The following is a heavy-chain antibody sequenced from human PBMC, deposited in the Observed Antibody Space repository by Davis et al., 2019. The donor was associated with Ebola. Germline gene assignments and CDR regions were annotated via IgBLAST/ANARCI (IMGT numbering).Heavy chain of an antibody. J-gene: IGHJ4*02. D-gene: IGHD2-15*01. CDR2: TNSDGSIT. CDR3: VRDATRGGDFDF. Sequence: PGGSLRLSCAASGFTFSSNWMHWVRQAPGKGLVWVSRTNSDGSITSYADSVKGRFTISRDNAKNSLYLQMNSLIAEDTALYYCVRDATRGGDFDFWGLGTLVTVSS. V-gene: IGHV3-74*01. CDR1: GFTFSSNW.